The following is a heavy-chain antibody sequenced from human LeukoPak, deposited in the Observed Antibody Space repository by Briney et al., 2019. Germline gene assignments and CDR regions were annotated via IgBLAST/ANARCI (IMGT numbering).Heavy chain of an antibody. CDR1: GGSISSYF. Sequence: PSETLSLTCTVSGGSISSYFWSWIRQPPGKGLERIGYIYYSGSTNYNPSLKSRVTISVDTSRNQFSLNLSSVTAADTAVYYCARITGKTIAVGGTFYYWGRGTLVTVSS. D-gene: IGHD6-19*01. CDR2: IYYSGST. J-gene: IGHJ4*02. V-gene: IGHV4-59*01. CDR3: ARITGKTIAVGGTFYY.